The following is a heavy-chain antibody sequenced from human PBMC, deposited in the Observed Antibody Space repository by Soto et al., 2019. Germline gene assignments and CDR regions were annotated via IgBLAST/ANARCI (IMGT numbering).Heavy chain of an antibody. Sequence: QVQLVQSGAEVKKPGSSVKVSCKASGGTFSSYTISWVRQAPGQGLEWMGRIIPILGIANYAQKFQGRVTITADKSTSTAYMELSSLRSEDTAVYYCARAPVVRGEQNWFDPWGQGTLVTVSS. CDR3: ARAPVVRGEQNWFDP. D-gene: IGHD3-10*01. J-gene: IGHJ5*02. CDR2: IIPILGIA. V-gene: IGHV1-69*02. CDR1: GGTFSSYT.